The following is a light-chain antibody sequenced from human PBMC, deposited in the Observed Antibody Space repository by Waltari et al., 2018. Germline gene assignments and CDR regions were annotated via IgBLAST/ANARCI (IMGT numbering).Light chain of an antibody. V-gene: IGKV3-15*01. CDR3: QQYNEWPPLT. CDR2: HAS. Sequence: TIMTQSPVTLSVSPGDTVTLSCRVSTSVSTNLARYHQNTGQAPTLLIYHASTRATGIPARFSGSGSGTEFTLTVTRLQSEDIGTYYCQQYNEWPPLTFGGGTKVEIK. CDR1: TSVSTN. J-gene: IGKJ4*01.